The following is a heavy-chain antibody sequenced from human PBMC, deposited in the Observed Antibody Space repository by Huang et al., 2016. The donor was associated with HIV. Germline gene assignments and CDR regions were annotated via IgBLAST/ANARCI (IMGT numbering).Heavy chain of an antibody. CDR2: IKSKTDGETA. V-gene: IGHV3-15*01. Sequence: EVQLVESGGGLVKPGGSLRLACAASGFTFSNAWLNWVRPAPGKGLEWVGLIKSKTDGETADYAAPVKGRFTISRDDSKNTLYLQMSSLKTEDTAVYYCATARRYNYGAYYYYYYMDVWGKGTTVTVSS. D-gene: IGHD5-18*01. J-gene: IGHJ6*03. CDR3: ATARRYNYGAYYYYYYMDV. CDR1: GFTFSNAW.